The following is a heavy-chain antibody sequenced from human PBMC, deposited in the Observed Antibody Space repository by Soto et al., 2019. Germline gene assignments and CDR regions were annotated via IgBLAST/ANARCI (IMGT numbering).Heavy chain of an antibody. V-gene: IGHV1-18*01. CDR3: AREKNVDTAMVTTFDY. CDR2: ISAYNGNT. CDR1: GYTFTSYG. Sequence: QVQLVQSGAEVKKPGASVKVSSKASGYTFTSYGISWVRQAPGQGLAWMGWISAYNGNTNYAQKLQGRVTMTTDTATSTAYMELRSLRSDDTAVYYCAREKNVDTAMVTTFDYWCQGTLVTVSS. J-gene: IGHJ4*02. D-gene: IGHD5-18*01.